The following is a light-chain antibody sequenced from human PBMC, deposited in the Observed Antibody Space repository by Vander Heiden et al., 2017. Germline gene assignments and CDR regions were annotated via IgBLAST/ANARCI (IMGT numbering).Light chain of an antibody. CDR3: SSYTSSSTLVV. CDR1: SSDVGGYND. J-gene: IGLJ2*01. V-gene: IGLV2-14*01. CDR2: DVS. Sequence: QSALTQPASVSGSPGQSITISCTGTSSDVGGYNDVSWYQQHPGKAPKLMIYDVSNRPSGVSNRCSGSKSGNTASLTISGLQAEDESDYYCSSYTSSSTLVVFGGGTKLTVL.